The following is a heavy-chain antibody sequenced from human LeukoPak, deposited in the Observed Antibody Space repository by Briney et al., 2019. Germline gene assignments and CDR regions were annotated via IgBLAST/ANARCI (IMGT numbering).Heavy chain of an antibody. CDR3: ARKTFDFWSGYDGYYYYMDV. V-gene: IGHV4-39*07. CDR2: IYYSGST. J-gene: IGHJ6*03. D-gene: IGHD3-3*01. Sequence: SETLSLTCTVSGGSISSSSYYWGWIRQPPGKGLEWIGSIYYSGSTYYNPSLKSRVTISVDTSKNQFSLKLSSVTAADTAVYYCARKTFDFWSGYDGYYYYMDVWGKGTTVTVSS. CDR1: GGSISSSSYY.